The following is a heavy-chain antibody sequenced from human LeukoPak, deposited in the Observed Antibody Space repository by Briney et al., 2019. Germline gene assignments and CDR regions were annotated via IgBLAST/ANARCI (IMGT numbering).Heavy chain of an antibody. CDR1: GFTFSAYA. Sequence: GRSLRLSCAASGFTFSAYAMSWVRQAPGKGLEWVPDISGNGGSADYAVSVKGRFTISRDNSKNTLYLQMNSLRAEDTAVYYCAKDHAFWSGYSDYWGQGTLVTVSS. CDR3: AKDHAFWSGYSDY. J-gene: IGHJ4*02. V-gene: IGHV3-23*01. D-gene: IGHD3-3*01. CDR2: ISGNGGSA.